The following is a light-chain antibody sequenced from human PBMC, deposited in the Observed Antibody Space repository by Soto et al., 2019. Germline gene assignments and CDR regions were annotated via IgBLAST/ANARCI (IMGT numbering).Light chain of an antibody. CDR1: SSDVGGYNF. Sequence: QSVLTQPASVSGSPGQSITISCTGTSSDVGGYNFVSWYQQHPGKAPKLMIHDVSNRPSGVSNRFSGSKSGNTASLTISGLQAEDEADYYCSSYTGSTTLVVFGGGTKVTVL. V-gene: IGLV2-14*01. CDR3: SSYTGSTTLVV. J-gene: IGLJ2*01. CDR2: DVS.